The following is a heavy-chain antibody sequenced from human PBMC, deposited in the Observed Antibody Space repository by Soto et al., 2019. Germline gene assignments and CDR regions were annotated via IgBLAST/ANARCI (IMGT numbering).Heavy chain of an antibody. CDR3: ARDRKLGYCSGGSCFYYYYGMDV. Sequence: QVQLVQSGAEVKKPGASVKVSCKASGYTFTGYYMHWVRQAPGQGLEWMGWINPNSGGTNYAQKFQGWVPMTRDTSISTAYMELSRLRSDDTAVYYCARDRKLGYCSGGSCFYYYYGMDVWGQGTTVTVSS. D-gene: IGHD2-15*01. V-gene: IGHV1-2*04. CDR2: INPNSGGT. J-gene: IGHJ6*02. CDR1: GYTFTGYY.